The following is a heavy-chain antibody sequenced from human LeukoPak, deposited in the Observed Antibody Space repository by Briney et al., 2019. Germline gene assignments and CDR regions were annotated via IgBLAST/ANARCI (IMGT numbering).Heavy chain of an antibody. Sequence: SWVRQMPGKGLEWIGYIYYSGSTYYNPSLKSRVTISVDTSKNQFSLKLSSVTAADTAVYYCARVEKTRFDYWGQGTLVTVSS. CDR3: ARVEKTRFDY. CDR2: IYYSGST. D-gene: IGHD3-3*01. J-gene: IGHJ4*02. V-gene: IGHV4-31*02.